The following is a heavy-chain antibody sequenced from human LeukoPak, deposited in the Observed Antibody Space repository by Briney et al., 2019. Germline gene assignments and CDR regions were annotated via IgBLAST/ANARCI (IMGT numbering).Heavy chain of an antibody. J-gene: IGHJ4*02. V-gene: IGHV1-69*05. D-gene: IGHD3-10*01. CDR3: AGDRRLWGRGSYSNYFDY. CDR1: GGTFSSYA. CDR2: IIPIFGTA. Sequence: SVKVSCKASGGTFSSYAISWVRQAPGQGLEWMGRIIPIFGTANYAQKFQGRVTITTDESTSTAYMELSSLRSEDTAVYYCAGDRRLWGRGSYSNYFDYWGQGTLVTVSS.